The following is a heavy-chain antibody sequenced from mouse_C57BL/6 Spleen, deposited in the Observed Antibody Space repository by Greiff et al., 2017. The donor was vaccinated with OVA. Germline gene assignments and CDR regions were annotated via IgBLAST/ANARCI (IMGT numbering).Heavy chain of an antibody. Sequence: EVQLVESEGGLVQPGSSMKLSCTASGFTFSDYYMAWVRQVPEKGLEWVANINYDGSSTYYLDSLKSRFIISRDNAKNILYLQMSSLKSEDTATYYCARVMVTKDYAMDYWGQGTSVTVSS. V-gene: IGHV5-16*01. CDR1: GFTFSDYY. CDR3: ARVMVTKDYAMDY. CDR2: INYDGSST. J-gene: IGHJ4*01. D-gene: IGHD2-2*01.